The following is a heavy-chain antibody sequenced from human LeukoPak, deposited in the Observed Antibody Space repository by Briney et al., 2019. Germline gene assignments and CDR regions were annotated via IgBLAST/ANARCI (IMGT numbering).Heavy chain of an antibody. V-gene: IGHV3-23*01. D-gene: IGHD1-14*01. J-gene: IGHJ5*02. CDR1: GFTFDDYA. CDR3: ARGYQNWFDP. Sequence: PGGSLRLSCAASGFTFDDYAMNWVRQAPGKGLEWVSGIRGSGGSTYYADSVKGRFTISRANSKSTLFLQMNSLRAEDTAVYYCARGYQNWFDPWGQGTLVTVSS. CDR2: IRGSGGST.